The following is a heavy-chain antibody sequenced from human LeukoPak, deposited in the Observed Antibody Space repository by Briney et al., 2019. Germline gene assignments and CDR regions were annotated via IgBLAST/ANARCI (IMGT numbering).Heavy chain of an antibody. D-gene: IGHD3-22*01. CDR2: ITPNADRT. CDR3: AIMHGYYDGSGYWVQ. J-gene: IGHJ1*01. CDR1: GFTFGSYG. Sequence: GGSLRLSCAASGFTFGSYGMSWVRQAPGKGLEWVSFITPNADRTSYADSVEGRFTISRDNPRNTLYMQMNSLRDEDTAIYYCAIMHGYYDGSGYWVQWGQGTLVTVPS. V-gene: IGHV3-23*01.